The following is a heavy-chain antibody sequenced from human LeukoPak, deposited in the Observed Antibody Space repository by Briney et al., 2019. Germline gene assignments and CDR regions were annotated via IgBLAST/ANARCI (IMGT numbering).Heavy chain of an antibody. Sequence: SVKVSCKASGGTFSSYAISWVRQAPGQGLEWMGGIIPIFGTANYAQKFQGRVTITADESTSKAYMELSSLRSEDTAVYYCARGGRYYYGSGSYYYFDYWGQGTLVTVSS. V-gene: IGHV1-69*13. CDR2: IIPIFGTA. CDR1: GGTFSSYA. J-gene: IGHJ4*02. D-gene: IGHD3-10*01. CDR3: ARGGRYYYGSGSYYYFDY.